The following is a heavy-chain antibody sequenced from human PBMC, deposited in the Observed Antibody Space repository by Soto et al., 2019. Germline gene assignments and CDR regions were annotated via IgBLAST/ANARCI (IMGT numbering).Heavy chain of an antibody. V-gene: IGHV1-69*01. Sequence: QAHLVQSGAEVKKPGSSVEISCKASGGTFSTNEINWMRQAPGQGLEWMGRIFPNVGTADYAQKFQGRLTIIADESTSTVYMELGRLISADTAVYFCARARYSSRWGTFDSWGQGPQVAVSS. J-gene: IGHJ5*02. CDR2: IFPNVGTA. CDR3: ARARYSSRWGTFDS. CDR1: GGTFSTNE. D-gene: IGHD2-2*01.